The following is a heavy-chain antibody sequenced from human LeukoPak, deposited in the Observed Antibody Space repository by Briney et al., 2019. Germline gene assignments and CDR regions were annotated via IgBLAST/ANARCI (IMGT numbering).Heavy chain of an antibody. CDR2: IYYSGST. CDR1: GVSVSSGSYY. D-gene: IGHD6-19*01. J-gene: IGHJ3*02. V-gene: IGHV4-61*01. Sequence: SETLSLTCTVSGVSVSSGSYYWSWIRQPPGKGLEWIGYIYYSGSTNYNPSLKSRDTISVDTSKNQFSLKLSSVTAADTAVYYCARSPYSSGWYAFDIWGQGTMVTVSS. CDR3: ARSPYSSGWYAFDI.